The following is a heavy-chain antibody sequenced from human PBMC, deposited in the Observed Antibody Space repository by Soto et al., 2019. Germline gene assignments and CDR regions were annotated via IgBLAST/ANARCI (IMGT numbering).Heavy chain of an antibody. CDR1: GFTVSSNL. D-gene: IGHD4-17*01. J-gene: IGHJ4*01. CDR3: ARDRDYGGFDY. Sequence: GGSLRLSCAASGFTVSSNLMSWVRQAPGKGLEWVSVIYSIGTTYYADSVKGRFTISRDTSKNTLYLQMNSLRGEDTAVYYCARDRDYGGFDYWGHGTLVTVSS. V-gene: IGHV3-66*01. CDR2: IYSIGTT.